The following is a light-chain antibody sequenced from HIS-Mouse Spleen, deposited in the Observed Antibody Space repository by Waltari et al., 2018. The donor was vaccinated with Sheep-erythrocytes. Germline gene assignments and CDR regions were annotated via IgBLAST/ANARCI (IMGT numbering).Light chain of an antibody. V-gene: IGLV2-11*01. Sequence: QSALTQPRSVSGSPGQSVTISCTGTSSDVGGYNYVSWYQQHPGKAPTLMIYDVSKRPSGGPDRLSGSKSGNTASLNISGLQAEDEADYYCCSYAGSYNHVFATGTKVTVL. CDR2: DVS. J-gene: IGLJ1*01. CDR3: CSYAGSYNHV. CDR1: SSDVGGYNY.